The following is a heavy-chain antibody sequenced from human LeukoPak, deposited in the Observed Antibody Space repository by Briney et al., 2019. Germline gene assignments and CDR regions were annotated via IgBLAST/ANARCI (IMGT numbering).Heavy chain of an antibody. CDR3: ARSYSGVAAIFYFDF. CDR2: IFHSGSI. J-gene: IGHJ4*02. V-gene: IGHV4-4*02. D-gene: IGHD2-15*01. Sequence: KSSETLSLTCAVSGGSISSRYWWSWVRQSPGKGLEWIAEIFHSGSINYNPSLKSRVSMSVDKSKNQFSLNLTSVTAADTAVYYCARSYSGVAAIFYFDFWGQGTQVTVSS. CDR1: GGSISSRYW.